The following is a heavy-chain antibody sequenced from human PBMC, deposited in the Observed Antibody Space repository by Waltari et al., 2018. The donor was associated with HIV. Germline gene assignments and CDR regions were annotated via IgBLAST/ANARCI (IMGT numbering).Heavy chain of an antibody. D-gene: IGHD3-10*01. V-gene: IGHV4-59*13. CDR2: VYYSGST. CDR3: ARYHDYGELFDY. Sequence: HVQLQESGPGLVKPSETLSLTCTVSGGSMRNYFWSWIRQPPGKGLQWIGYVYYSGSTSYNPPLKSRVTISVDTSNNQFSLKLSSVTAADTAVYYCARYHDYGELFDYWGQGTLVTVSS. CDR1: GGSMRNYF. J-gene: IGHJ4*02.